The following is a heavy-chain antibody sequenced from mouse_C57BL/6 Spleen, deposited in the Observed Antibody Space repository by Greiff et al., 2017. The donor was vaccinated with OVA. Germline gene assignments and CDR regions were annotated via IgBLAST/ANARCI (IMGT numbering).Heavy chain of an antibody. Sequence: VQLQQSGAELVKPGASVKLSCTASGFNIKDYYMHWVKQRTEQGLEWIGRIDPEDGETKYAPTFQGKATITADTSSNTAYLQLSSLTSVDTAVYYCAITTVVAKYYFDYWGQGTTLTVSS. CDR1: GFNIKDYY. V-gene: IGHV14-2*01. CDR3: AITTVVAKYYFDY. J-gene: IGHJ2*01. CDR2: IDPEDGET. D-gene: IGHD1-1*01.